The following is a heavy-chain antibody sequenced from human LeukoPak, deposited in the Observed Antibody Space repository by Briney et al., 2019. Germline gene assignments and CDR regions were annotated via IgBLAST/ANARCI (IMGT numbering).Heavy chain of an antibody. CDR1: GGSFSGYY. CDR2: INHSGST. CDR3: ARGRGYYDILTGYFPFGY. Sequence: PSETLSLTCAVYGGSFSGYYWSWIRQPPGKGLEWIGEINHSGSTNYNPSLKSRVTISVDTSKNQLSLKLSSVTAADTAVYYCARGRGYYDILTGYFPFGYWGQGTLVTVSS. V-gene: IGHV4-34*01. D-gene: IGHD3-9*01. J-gene: IGHJ4*02.